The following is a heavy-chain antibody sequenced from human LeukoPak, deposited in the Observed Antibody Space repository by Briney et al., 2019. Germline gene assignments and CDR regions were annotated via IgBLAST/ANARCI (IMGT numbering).Heavy chain of an antibody. V-gene: IGHV3-64*01. J-gene: IGHJ3*02. D-gene: IGHD7-27*01. CDR1: GFTFSSYA. Sequence: GGSLRLSCAASGFTFSSYAMHWVRQAPGKGLEYVSAISSNGGSTYYANSVKGRFTISRDNSKNTLYLQMGSLRAEDMAVYYCARASTPLNWGQNAFDIWGQGTMVTVSS. CDR2: ISSNGGST. CDR3: ARASTPLNWGQNAFDI.